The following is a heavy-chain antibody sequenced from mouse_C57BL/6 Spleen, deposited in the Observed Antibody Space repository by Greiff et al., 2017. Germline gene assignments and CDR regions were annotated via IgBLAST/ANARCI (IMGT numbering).Heavy chain of an antibody. D-gene: IGHD2-2*01. CDR2: IYPGDGDT. V-gene: IGHV1-80*01. Sequence: VQLQQSGAELVKPGASVKISCKASGYAFSSYWMNWVKQRPGKGLEWIGQIYPGDGDTNYNGKFKGKATLTADKSSSAAYMQLSSLTSEDSAVYFCASPHYGYGFDYWGQGTTLTVSS. CDR3: ASPHYGYGFDY. J-gene: IGHJ2*01. CDR1: GYAFSSYW.